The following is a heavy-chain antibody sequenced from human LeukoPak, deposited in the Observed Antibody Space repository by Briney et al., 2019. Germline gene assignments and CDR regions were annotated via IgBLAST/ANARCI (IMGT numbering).Heavy chain of an antibody. D-gene: IGHD5-18*01. CDR2: IYYSGST. J-gene: IGHJ4*02. V-gene: IGHV4-39*01. Sequence: KPSETLSLTCTVSGGSISSSSYYWGWIRHPPGKGLAWIGSIYYSGSTYYNPSLKSRVTISVDTSKNQFSLKLSSVTAADTAVYYCASKRIQLDFDYWGQGTLVTVSS. CDR3: ASKRIQLDFDY. CDR1: GGSISSSSYY.